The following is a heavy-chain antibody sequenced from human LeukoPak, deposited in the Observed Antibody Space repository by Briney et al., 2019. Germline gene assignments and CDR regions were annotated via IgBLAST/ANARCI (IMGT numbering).Heavy chain of an antibody. D-gene: IGHD3-22*01. CDR1: GGSISSSSYY. CDR2: IYYSGST. J-gene: IGHJ4*02. V-gene: IGHV4-39*01. Sequence: RPSETLSLTCTVSGGSISSSSYYWGWIRQPPGKGLEWIGSIYYSGSTYYNPSLKSRVTISVDTSKNQFSLKLSSVTAADTAVYYCARQWRKYYYDSSGYFRYWGQGTLVTVSP. CDR3: ARQWRKYYYDSSGYFRY.